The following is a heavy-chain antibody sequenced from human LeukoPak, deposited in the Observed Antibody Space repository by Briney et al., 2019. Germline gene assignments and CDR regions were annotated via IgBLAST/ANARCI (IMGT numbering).Heavy chain of an antibody. Sequence: ASVKVCCKASGYTFTSYAMHWVRQAPGQRLEWTGWINAGNGNTKYSQKFQGRVTITADGSTSTAYMELSSLRSEDTAVYYCARAASGYSYGYLFSVQEAYYGMDVWGQGTTVTVSS. CDR2: INAGNGNT. V-gene: IGHV1-3*01. D-gene: IGHD5-18*01. J-gene: IGHJ6*02. CDR1: GYTFTSYA. CDR3: ARAASGYSYGYLFSVQEAYYGMDV.